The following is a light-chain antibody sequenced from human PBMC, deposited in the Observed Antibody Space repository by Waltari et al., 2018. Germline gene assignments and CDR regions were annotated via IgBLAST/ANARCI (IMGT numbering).Light chain of an antibody. Sequence: DIVLTQSPDSLAVSLGERATINCKSSQSLLSSFNSKTYIALYQQKPGQPPKLLINWASARGSGVPERFSGSGSETDFTLTISSLQAEDVAVYYCHHYYIPPLTFGQGTRLEIK. CDR3: HHYYIPPLT. J-gene: IGKJ5*01. CDR2: WAS. V-gene: IGKV4-1*01. CDR1: QSLLSSFNSKTY.